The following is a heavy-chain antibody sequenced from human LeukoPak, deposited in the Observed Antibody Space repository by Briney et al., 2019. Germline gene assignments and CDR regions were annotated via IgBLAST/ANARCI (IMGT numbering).Heavy chain of an antibody. V-gene: IGHV4-39*07. CDR1: GGSISSSSYY. CDR3: ARGLDSSSSAGGYFDY. J-gene: IGHJ4*02. D-gene: IGHD6-6*01. Sequence: KPSETLSLTCTVSGGSISSSSYYWGWIRQPPGKGLEWIGSIYYSGSTYYNPSLKSRVTISVDTSKNQFSLKLSSVTAADTAVYYCARGLDSSSSAGGYFDYWGQGTLVTVSS. CDR2: IYYSGST.